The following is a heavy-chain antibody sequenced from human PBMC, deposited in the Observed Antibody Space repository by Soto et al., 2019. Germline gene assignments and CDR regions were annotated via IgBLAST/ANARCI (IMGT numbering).Heavy chain of an antibody. Sequence: EVQLVESGGGLVKPGGSLRLSCAASGFTFSNAWMNWVRQAPGKGLEWVGRIKSKTDGGTTDYAAPVKGRFTIPRDDSKNTLYLQMNSLKTEDTAVYYCTTGSSGWYGLDYFDYWGQGTLVTVSS. J-gene: IGHJ4*02. CDR3: TTGSSGWYGLDYFDY. V-gene: IGHV3-15*07. D-gene: IGHD6-19*01. CDR2: IKSKTDGGTT. CDR1: GFTFSNAW.